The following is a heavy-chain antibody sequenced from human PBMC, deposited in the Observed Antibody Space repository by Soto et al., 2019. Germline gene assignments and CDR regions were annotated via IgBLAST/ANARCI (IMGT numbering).Heavy chain of an antibody. D-gene: IGHD3-22*01. J-gene: IGHJ4*02. CDR1: GGSISSYY. CDR2: IYYSGST. CDR3: SKLGYYDSSGLDY. Sequence: QVQLQESGPGLVKPSETLSLTCTVSGGSISSYYWSWIRQPPGKGLEWIGYIYYSGSTNYNPSLKSRVTISVYTSKNQFSLKLSSVTAADTAVYYCSKLGYYDSSGLDYWGQGTLVTVSS. V-gene: IGHV4-59*01.